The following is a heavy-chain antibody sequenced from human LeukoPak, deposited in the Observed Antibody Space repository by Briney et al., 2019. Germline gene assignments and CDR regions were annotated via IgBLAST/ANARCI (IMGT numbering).Heavy chain of an antibody. V-gene: IGHV5-10-1*04. J-gene: IGHJ3*02. CDR3: VRPGGWRSTTPNDAFDI. Sequence: PGESLKISFKGSGYSFTSYWISWVRPMPGKGLEWMGRLDASDSYNNYRPSFQGQVTISADKSINTAYLQWSSLKSSDRGMYYCVRPGGWRSTTPNDAFDIWGQGTMVTVSS. D-gene: IGHD5/OR15-5a*01. CDR2: LDASDSYN. CDR1: GYSFTSYW.